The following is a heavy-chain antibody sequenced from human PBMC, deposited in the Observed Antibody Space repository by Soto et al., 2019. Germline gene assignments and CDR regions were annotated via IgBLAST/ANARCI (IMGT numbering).Heavy chain of an antibody. CDR1: GFTFSSYA. D-gene: IGHD3-9*01. J-gene: IGHJ4*02. CDR3: VRFWPPPYSDALTDYTDAFDY. CDR2: ISGSGGST. Sequence: SGFTFSSYAMSWVRQAPGKGLEWVSAISGSGGSTYYADSVKGRFTISRDNSKNTLYLQMNSLRAEDTAVYYCVRFWPPPYSDALTDYTDAFDYWGQGTLVTVSS. V-gene: IGHV3-23*01.